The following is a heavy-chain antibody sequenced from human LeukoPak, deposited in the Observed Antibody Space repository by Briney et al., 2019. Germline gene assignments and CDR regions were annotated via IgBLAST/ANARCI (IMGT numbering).Heavy chain of an antibody. CDR3: VRDTPHRRLDP. Sequence: GGSLRLPCAASGFTFSDFWMHWVRQAPGKGLVWVSRINNDGSDIIYTDSVKGRFTISRDNAKNTLYLQMNSLRPEDTAVYYCVRDTPHRRLDPWGQGTLVTVSS. J-gene: IGHJ5*02. CDR2: INNDGSDI. CDR1: GFTFSDFW. V-gene: IGHV3-74*01. D-gene: IGHD2-15*01.